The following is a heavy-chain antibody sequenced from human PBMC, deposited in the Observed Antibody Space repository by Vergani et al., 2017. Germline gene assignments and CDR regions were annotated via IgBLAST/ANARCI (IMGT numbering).Heavy chain of an antibody. J-gene: IGHJ4*02. CDR1: SPSLPPPPSS. V-gene: IGHV4-31*03. Sequence: QVQLQESGPGLFPPSPPLSLPSPLPSPSLPPPPSSFTLLPPPPPPCLAFIAYIYYSGSTYYNPSLKSRVTISVDTSKNQFSLKLSSVTAADTAVYYCARRAVDPYDFWSGYPYYFDYWGQGTLVTVSS. CDR2: IYYSGST. D-gene: IGHD3-3*01. CDR3: ARRAVDPYDFWSGYPYYFDY.